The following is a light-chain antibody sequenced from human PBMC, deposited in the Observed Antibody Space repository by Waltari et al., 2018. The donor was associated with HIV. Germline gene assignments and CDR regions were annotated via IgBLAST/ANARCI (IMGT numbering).Light chain of an antibody. CDR3: TSYTPSHPWV. CDR1: SGDLAYNH. J-gene: IGLJ2*01. V-gene: IGLV2-14*01. Sequence: QCALTEPAPASGSPGPSSTISCTGCSGDLAYNHVACYQHHPGKSPKLLIYDVINRPSGVPDRFSGSKSGNTASLIISGLQAEDEADYFCTSYTPSHPWVFGGGTKLTVL. CDR2: DVI.